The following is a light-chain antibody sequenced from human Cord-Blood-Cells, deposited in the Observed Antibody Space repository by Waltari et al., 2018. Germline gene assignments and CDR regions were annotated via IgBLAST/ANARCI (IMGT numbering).Light chain of an antibody. J-gene: IGKJ2*01. Sequence: EIVMTQSPATLSVSPGERATLSCRASQSVSSNLAWYQQKPGQPPRLLIYGASTRATGIPARFSGSGSGTEFTLTISSLQSEDFAVYYCQQYNNLYTFGQGTKLEIK. CDR3: QQYNNLYT. CDR1: QSVSSN. V-gene: IGKV3-15*01. CDR2: GAS.